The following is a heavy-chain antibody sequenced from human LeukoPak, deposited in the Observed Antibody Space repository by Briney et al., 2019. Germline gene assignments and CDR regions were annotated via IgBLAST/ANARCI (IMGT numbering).Heavy chain of an antibody. D-gene: IGHD3-16*02. J-gene: IGHJ4*02. CDR1: GFTFSSYA. CDR3: AIPGPSYRRCDH. Sequence: PGGSLRLSCAASGFTFSSYAMSWVRQAPVQGLEWVSAISTSGSSTYYADSVKGRFTISRDNSKNTLYLQMNSLRVEDTAVYYCAIPGPSYRRCDHWGQGTLVTVSS. V-gene: IGHV3-23*01. CDR2: ISTSGSST.